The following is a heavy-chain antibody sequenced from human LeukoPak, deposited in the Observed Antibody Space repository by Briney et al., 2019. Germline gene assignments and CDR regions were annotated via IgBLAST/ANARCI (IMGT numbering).Heavy chain of an antibody. CDR2: IVPIFGTA. V-gene: IGHV1-69*05. D-gene: IGHD4-11*01. CDR3: ARGKDYSNYVGYYYYMDV. CDR1: GGTYNSYA. Sequence: SVKVSCKASGGTYNSYAISWVRQAPGQGLEWMGGIVPIFGTANYAQKFQGRVTITTDESTSTAYMELSSLRSEDTAVYYCARGKDYSNYVGYYYYMDVWGKGTTVTVSS. J-gene: IGHJ6*03.